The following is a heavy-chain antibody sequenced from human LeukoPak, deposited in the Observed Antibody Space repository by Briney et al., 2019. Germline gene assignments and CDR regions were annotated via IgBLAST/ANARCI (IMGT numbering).Heavy chain of an antibody. Sequence: SETLSLTCTVSGGSISSFYWSWFYWSWIRQPPGKGLEWIGYIYFSGSTNYNPSLKSRVTISVDTSKNQFSLNLRSVTAADTAVYYCARGWQQQLVRGVGWFDPWGQGTLVTVSS. V-gene: IGHV4-59*08. D-gene: IGHD6-13*01. CDR2: IYFSGST. CDR1: GGSISSFY. J-gene: IGHJ5*02. CDR3: ARGWQQQLVRGVGWFDP.